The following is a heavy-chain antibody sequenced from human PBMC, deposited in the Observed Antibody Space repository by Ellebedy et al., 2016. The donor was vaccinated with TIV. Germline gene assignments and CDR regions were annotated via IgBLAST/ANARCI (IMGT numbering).Heavy chain of an antibody. CDR3: AREGITGTTTWYNWFNP. Sequence: GESLKISXAASGFTFSSYGMHWVRQAPGKGLEWVAVISYDGSNKYYADSVKGRFTISRDNSKNTLYLQMNSLRAEDTAVYYCAREGITGTTTWYNWFNPWGQGTLVTVSS. CDR2: ISYDGSNK. CDR1: GFTFSSYG. D-gene: IGHD1-7*01. V-gene: IGHV3-30*03. J-gene: IGHJ5*02.